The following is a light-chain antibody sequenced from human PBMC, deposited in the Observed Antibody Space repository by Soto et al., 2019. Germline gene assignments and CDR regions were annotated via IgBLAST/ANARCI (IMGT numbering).Light chain of an antibody. V-gene: IGKV1-27*01. J-gene: IGKJ2*01. CDR3: QKYDSAPYT. CDR2: AAS. CDR1: QAISNY. Sequence: DIPMTQSPSSLSASVGDRVTITCRASQAISNYLAWYQQKPGKVPKLLIYAASTLQSGVPSRFSGSGSGTDFTLTISSLQPEDVAAYYCQKYDSAPYTFGQGTKLEIK.